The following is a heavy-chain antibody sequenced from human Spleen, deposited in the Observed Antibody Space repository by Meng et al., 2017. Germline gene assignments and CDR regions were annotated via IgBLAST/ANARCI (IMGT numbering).Heavy chain of an antibody. D-gene: IGHD2-21*02. Sequence: SETLSLTCTVSGGSISSYYWSWIRQPPGKGLEWIGEINHSGSTNYNPSLKSRVIISVDTSKNQFSLQLTSVTAADTAVYYCAGGAVVTLIFYHAMDVWGQGTTVTVSS. CDR3: AGGAVVTLIFYHAMDV. V-gene: IGHV4-34*01. CDR1: GGSISSYY. CDR2: INHSGST. J-gene: IGHJ6*02.